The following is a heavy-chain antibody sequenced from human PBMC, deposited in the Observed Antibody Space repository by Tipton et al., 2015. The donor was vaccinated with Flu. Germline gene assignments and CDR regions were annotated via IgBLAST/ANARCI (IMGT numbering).Heavy chain of an antibody. CDR3: ARDLLDYDFWTGHYDGAIDL. D-gene: IGHD3-3*01. CDR2: VRSSGDST. Sequence: SLRLSCAASGFNFSNYEMNWVRQAPGKGLEWVSNVRSSGDSTYYADSVKGRFTISRDNAKKSLYLQMNNLRAEDTAVYYCARDLLDYDFWTGHYDGAIDLWGQGTMVTVSS. V-gene: IGHV3-48*03. CDR1: GFNFSNYE. J-gene: IGHJ3*01.